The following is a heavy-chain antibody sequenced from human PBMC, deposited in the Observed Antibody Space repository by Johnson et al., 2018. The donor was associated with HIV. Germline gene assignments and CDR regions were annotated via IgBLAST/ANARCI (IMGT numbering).Heavy chain of an antibody. Sequence: VLLVESGGGVVQPGGSLRLSCAASGFTFSSYDMHWVRQATGKGLEWVSAIGTAGDTSYADSVKGRFTISRDNAKNTLYLQMDSLRAEDTAVYYCARGDPPNVFNIWGRGTVVTVSS. V-gene: IGHV3-13*01. J-gene: IGHJ3*02. CDR1: GFTFSSYD. CDR3: ARGDPPNVFNI. CDR2: IGTAGDT.